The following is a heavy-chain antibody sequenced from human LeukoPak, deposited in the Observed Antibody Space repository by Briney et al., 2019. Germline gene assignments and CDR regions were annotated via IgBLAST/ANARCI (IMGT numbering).Heavy chain of an antibody. V-gene: IGHV1-2*02. Sequence: ASVKVSCKASGYTFTGYYIHWVRQAPGQGLEWMGWINPNGGDTNYAQKFQGRVTMTRDTSISTAYMALSRLRSDDTAVYYCARGHMVRGESDYWGQGTLVTVSS. J-gene: IGHJ4*02. CDR1: GYTFTGYY. CDR3: ARGHMVRGESDY. D-gene: IGHD3-10*01. CDR2: INPNGGDT.